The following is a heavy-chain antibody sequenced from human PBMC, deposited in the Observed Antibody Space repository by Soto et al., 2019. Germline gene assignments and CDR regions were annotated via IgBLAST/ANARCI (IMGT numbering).Heavy chain of an antibody. V-gene: IGHV3-23*01. CDR3: ARDVSGEFGETLMFHS. Sequence: EVQLLESGGGLVQPGGSLRLSCAASGFSFSSNAMGWVRQAPVKGLEWVSTIDNSGASTHYADSVKGRFTISRDNSKNTVYLQMNSLRAEDTAVYYCARDVSGEFGETLMFHSWGQGTLVTVSS. CDR1: GFSFSSNA. J-gene: IGHJ4*02. CDR2: IDNSGAST. D-gene: IGHD3-10*01.